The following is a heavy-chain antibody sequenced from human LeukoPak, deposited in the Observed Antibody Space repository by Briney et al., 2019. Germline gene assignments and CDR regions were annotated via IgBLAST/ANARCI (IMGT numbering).Heavy chain of an antibody. D-gene: IGHD5-18*01. Sequence: GASVKVSCKASGYTFTAHFIHWVRQAPGQGLEWMGWIDPNSGGTNCAQEFQGRVAMTRDTSISAVYMELSSLRSDDTAVYFCARGGGYSWFDYWGRGTLVTVSS. J-gene: IGHJ4*02. CDR1: GYTFTAHF. CDR2: IDPNSGGT. V-gene: IGHV1-2*02. CDR3: ARGGGYSWFDY.